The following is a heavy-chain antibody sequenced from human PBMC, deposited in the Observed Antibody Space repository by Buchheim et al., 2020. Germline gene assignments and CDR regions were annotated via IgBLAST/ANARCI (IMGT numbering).Heavy chain of an antibody. CDR1: GFTFSSYA. Sequence: EVQLLESGGGLVQPGGSLRLSCAASGFTFSSYAMSWVRQAPGKGLEWVSAISGSGGSTYYADSVKGRFTLSRDNSKNTLYLQMNSLRAEDTAVYYCARGSSPVYSGGHARLHWGQGTL. CDR2: ISGSGGST. CDR3: ARGSSPVYSGGHARLH. J-gene: IGHJ4*02. V-gene: IGHV3-23*01. D-gene: IGHD1-26*01.